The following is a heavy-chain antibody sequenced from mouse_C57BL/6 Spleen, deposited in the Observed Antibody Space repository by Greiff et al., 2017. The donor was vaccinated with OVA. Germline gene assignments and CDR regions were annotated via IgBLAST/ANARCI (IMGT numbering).Heavy chain of an antibody. D-gene: IGHD1-1*01. Sequence: QVQLQQSGAELARPGASVKLSCKASGYTFTSYGISWVKQRTGQGLEWIGEIYPRSGNTYYNEKFKGKATLTADKSSSTAYMELRSLTSEDFAVYFCAREGYYYGSSSHYFDYWGQGTTLTVSS. CDR3: AREGYYYGSSSHYFDY. J-gene: IGHJ2*01. CDR2: IYPRSGNT. V-gene: IGHV1-81*01. CDR1: GYTFTSYG.